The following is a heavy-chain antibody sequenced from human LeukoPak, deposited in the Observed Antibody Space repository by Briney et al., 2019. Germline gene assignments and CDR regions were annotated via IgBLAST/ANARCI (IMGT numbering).Heavy chain of an antibody. CDR2: IYHSGST. J-gene: IGHJ6*03. CDR1: GASISSPNW. CDR3: ARAYYYYMDV. Sequence: PSGTLSLTCAVSGASISSPNWWSWVRQPPGKGPEWIGEIYHSGSTNYNPSLESRATIPVDKSKNQFSLKLNSVTAADTAVYYCARAYYYYMDVWGKGTTVSVSS. V-gene: IGHV4-4*02.